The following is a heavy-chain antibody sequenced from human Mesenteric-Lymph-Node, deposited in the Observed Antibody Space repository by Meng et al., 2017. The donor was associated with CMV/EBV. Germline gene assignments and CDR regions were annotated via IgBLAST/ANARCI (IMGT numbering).Heavy chain of an antibody. J-gene: IGHJ3*02. CDR2: IKSKTDGGTT. V-gene: IGHV3-15*01. CDR3: ARAGRIRFMDI. D-gene: IGHD3-3*01. CDR1: GFTFSNAW. Sequence: GESLKISCAASGFTFSNAWMSWVRQAPGKGLEWVGRIKSKTDGGTTDYAAPVKGRFTISRDDSKNTLYLQMNSLRAEDTAIYYCARAGRIRFMDIWGQGTMVTVSS.